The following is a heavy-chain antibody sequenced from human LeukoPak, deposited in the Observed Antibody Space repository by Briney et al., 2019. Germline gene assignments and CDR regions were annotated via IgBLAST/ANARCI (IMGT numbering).Heavy chain of an antibody. CDR3: ARRWEEYFFDY. Sequence: GGSLRLSCAASGFTFKTYDMSWVRQAPGKGLEWISYISTGGSSKYYADSVKGRFIISRDNAKYSLYLQMNSLRAGDTAIYYCARRWEEYFFDYWGQGTLVTVSS. D-gene: IGHD1-26*01. J-gene: IGHJ4*02. CDR1: GFTFKTYD. CDR2: ISTGGSSK. V-gene: IGHV3-48*03.